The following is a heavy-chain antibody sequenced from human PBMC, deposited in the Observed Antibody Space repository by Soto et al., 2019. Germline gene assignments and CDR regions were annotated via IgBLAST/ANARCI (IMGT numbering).Heavy chain of an antibody. Sequence: PSETLSLTCAVSSGSISSSNWWSWVRQPPGKGLEWIGEIYHSGSTNYNPSLKSRVTISVDKSKTQFSLKLSSVTAADTAVYYCASHILWFGNPSGWFDPWGQGTLVTVSS. CDR1: SGSISSSNW. V-gene: IGHV4-4*02. CDR2: IYHSGST. J-gene: IGHJ5*02. D-gene: IGHD3-10*01. CDR3: ASHILWFGNPSGWFDP.